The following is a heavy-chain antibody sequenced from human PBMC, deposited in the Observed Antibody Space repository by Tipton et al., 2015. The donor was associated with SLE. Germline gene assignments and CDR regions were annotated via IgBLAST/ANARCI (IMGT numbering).Heavy chain of an antibody. CDR3: AKGDYGGNPHFMGY. V-gene: IGHV3-23*03. J-gene: IGHJ4*02. Sequence: SLRLSCAASGFTFSSYAMSWVRQAPGKGLEWVSVIYSGGSTYYAGSVKGRFTISRDNSKNTLYLQMNSLRAEDTAVYYCAKGDYGGNPHFMGYWGQGTLVTVSS. CDR2: IYSGGST. D-gene: IGHD4-23*01. CDR1: GFTFSSYA.